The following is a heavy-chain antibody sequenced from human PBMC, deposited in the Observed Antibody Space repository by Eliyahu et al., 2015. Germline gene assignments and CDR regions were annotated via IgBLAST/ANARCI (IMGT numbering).Heavy chain of an antibody. V-gene: IGHV3-23*01. CDR3: AKNRDRVPTFDDWLAP. J-gene: IGHJ5*02. D-gene: IGHD3-9*01. CDR2: ISGSGVST. Sequence: EVQLWESGGGLVQPGGSLRLSCAASGLTFENYAMTWVRQAPGKGLXXVSSISGSGVSTYYADSVKGRFTISRDNSKETVYLEMNSLRAEDTAVYYCAKNRDRVPTFDDWLAPWGQGTLVTVSS. CDR1: GLTFENYA.